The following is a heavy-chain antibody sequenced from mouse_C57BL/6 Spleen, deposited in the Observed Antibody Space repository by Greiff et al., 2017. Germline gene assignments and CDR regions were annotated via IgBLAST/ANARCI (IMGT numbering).Heavy chain of an antibody. J-gene: IGHJ2*01. CDR2: IYPGDGDT. Sequence: QVQLQQSGPELVKPGASVKISCKASCYAFSSSWMNWVKQRPGKGLEWIGRIYPGDGDTNYNGKFKGKATLTADKSSSTAYMQLSSLTSEDSAVYFCARSKNWVDYWGQGTTLTVSS. CDR1: CYAFSSSW. D-gene: IGHD4-1*01. V-gene: IGHV1-82*01. CDR3: ARSKNWVDY.